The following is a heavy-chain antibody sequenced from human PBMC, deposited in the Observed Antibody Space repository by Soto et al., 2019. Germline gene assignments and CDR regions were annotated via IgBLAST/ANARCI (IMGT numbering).Heavy chain of an antibody. D-gene: IGHD6-19*01. CDR3: AKRSSALGWDEPGAFDY. V-gene: IGHV3-23*01. J-gene: IGHJ4*02. Sequence: EVQLLESGGGLVQPGGSLRLSCAASGFTFSSYALSWVRQAPGRGREWVSAIRGSGGSTYYADSVKGRFTISRDNSKNTLYLQMNSLRAEDTAVYYCAKRSSALGWDEPGAFDYWGQGTLVTVSS. CDR2: IRGSGGST. CDR1: GFTFSSYA.